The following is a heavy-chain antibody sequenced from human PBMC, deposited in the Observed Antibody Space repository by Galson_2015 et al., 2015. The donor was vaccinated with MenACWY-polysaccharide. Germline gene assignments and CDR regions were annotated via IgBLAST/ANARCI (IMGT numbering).Heavy chain of an antibody. CDR3: TRTAAAGKGYFDY. J-gene: IGHJ4*03. Sequence: PALVKHTQTLTLTCTFSGFSLSTTGMRVSWIRQPPGKALEWLARIEWNDGKFYSTSLKTRLTISKDTSKNQVVLTMSNMDPVDTATYYCTRTAAAGKGYFDYWGQGTQVTVSS. D-gene: IGHD6-13*01. V-gene: IGHV2-70*04. CDR2: IEWNDGK. CDR1: GFSLSTTGMR.